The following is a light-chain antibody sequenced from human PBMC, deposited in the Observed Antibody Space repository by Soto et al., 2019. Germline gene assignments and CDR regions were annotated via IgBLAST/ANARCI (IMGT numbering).Light chain of an antibody. CDR2: GAF. J-gene: IGKJ4*01. Sequence: EVVMTQSPATLSVSPGERATLSCRASQSVSTSLAWYQHKPGQAPRLLIFGAFARATGIPARFSGGGSGTEFTLTISSLQYEDFAVYYCQQYNNWPLLTFGGGTKVEIK. CDR3: QQYNNWPLLT. V-gene: IGKV3D-15*01. CDR1: QSVSTS.